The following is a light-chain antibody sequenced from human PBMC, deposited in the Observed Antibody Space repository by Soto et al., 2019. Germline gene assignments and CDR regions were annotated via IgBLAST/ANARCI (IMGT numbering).Light chain of an antibody. CDR1: QSVTSNY. V-gene: IGKV3-20*01. CDR2: GAS. Sequence: EIVLTQSPVTLSLSPGERATLSCRASQSVTSNYLVWYQQRPGQAPRLLIYGASSRATGIPDRFSGSGSGTDFTLTISRLEPEDFAVYYCQQYGTSLLTFGGGTKVEIK. J-gene: IGKJ4*01. CDR3: QQYGTSLLT.